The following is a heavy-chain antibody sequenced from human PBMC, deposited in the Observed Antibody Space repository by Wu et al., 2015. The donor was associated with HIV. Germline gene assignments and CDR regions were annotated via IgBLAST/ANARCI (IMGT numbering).Heavy chain of an antibody. Sequence: QVQLVQSGAEVKKPGSSVKVSCKASGGTFSSYAISWVRQAPGQGLEWMGGIIPILGTSNYAQKFQGRVIISADESTSTVYMELSRVRLDDTAVYYCATLSGYPHYWGQGTLVTVSS. CDR1: GGTFSSYA. CDR2: IIPILGTS. J-gene: IGHJ4*02. CDR3: ATLSGYPHY. V-gene: IGHV1-69*11. D-gene: IGHD3-22*01.